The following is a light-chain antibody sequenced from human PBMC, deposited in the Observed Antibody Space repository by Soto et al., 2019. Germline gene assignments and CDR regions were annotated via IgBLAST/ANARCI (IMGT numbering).Light chain of an antibody. CDR3: QQSNDYPRT. CDR2: SAS. Sequence: DIQLNQSPSFLSASVGDRVTITCRASQGISSYLAWYQQKPGKAPNLLISSASTLHSGVPSRFSGSGSGTEFTLTISSLQSEDFATYYCQQSNDYPRTFGQGTKVEIK. J-gene: IGKJ2*01. CDR1: QGISSY. V-gene: IGKV1-9*01.